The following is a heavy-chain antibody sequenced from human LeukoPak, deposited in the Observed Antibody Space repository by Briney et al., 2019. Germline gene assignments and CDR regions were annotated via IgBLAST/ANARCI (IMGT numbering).Heavy chain of an antibody. V-gene: IGHV5-51*01. CDR2: IYPGDSDT. CDR1: GYSFTSYW. D-gene: IGHD3-10*01. CDR3: ARATSIPPPRGAMYYMDV. J-gene: IGHJ6*03. Sequence: PGESLKISCKGSGYSFTSYWIGWVRQMPGKGLEWMGIIYPGDSDTRYSPSFQGQVTISADKSISTAYLQWSSLKASDTAMYYCARATSIPPPRGAMYYMDVWGKGTTVTVSS.